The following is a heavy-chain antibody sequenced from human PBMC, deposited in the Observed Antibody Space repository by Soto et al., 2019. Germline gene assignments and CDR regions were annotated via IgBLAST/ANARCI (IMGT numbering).Heavy chain of an antibody. CDR2: IIPIFGTA. V-gene: IGHV1-69*13. Sequence: SVKVSCKASGGTFSSYAISWVRQAPGQGLEWMGGIIPIFGTANYAQKFQGRVTITADESTSTAYMELSSLRSEDTAVYYCARDLYYYDSSGYYSDAFDIRGQGTMVTVSS. CDR1: GGTFSSYA. D-gene: IGHD3-22*01. J-gene: IGHJ3*02. CDR3: ARDLYYYDSSGYYSDAFDI.